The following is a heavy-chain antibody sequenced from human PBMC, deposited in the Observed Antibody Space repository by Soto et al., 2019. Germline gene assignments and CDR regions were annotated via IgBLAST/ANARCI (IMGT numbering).Heavy chain of an antibody. J-gene: IGHJ5*02. V-gene: IGHV1-3*01. Sequence: ASVKVSCKASGYTFTSYAMHWVRQAPGQRLEWMGWINAGNGNTKYSQKFQGRVTITRDTSASTAYMELSSLRSEDTAVYYCARDEGAEYSSSWYDWFDTWGQGTLVTVSS. CDR1: GYTFTSYA. CDR3: ARDEGAEYSSSWYDWFDT. CDR2: INAGNGNT. D-gene: IGHD6-13*01.